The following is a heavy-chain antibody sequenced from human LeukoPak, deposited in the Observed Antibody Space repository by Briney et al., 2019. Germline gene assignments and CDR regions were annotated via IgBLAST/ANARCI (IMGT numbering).Heavy chain of an antibody. CDR3: AKCRVHSSGYYFGY. Sequence: SETLSLTCTVSGGSISSSSYSWGWIRQPPGKGLEWIGSIYYSGSTYYNPSLKSRVTISVDTSKNQFSLKLSSVTAADTAVYYCAKCRVHSSGYYFGYWGQGTLVTVSS. CDR2: IYYSGST. D-gene: IGHD3-22*01. V-gene: IGHV4-39*01. J-gene: IGHJ4*02. CDR1: GGSISSSSYS.